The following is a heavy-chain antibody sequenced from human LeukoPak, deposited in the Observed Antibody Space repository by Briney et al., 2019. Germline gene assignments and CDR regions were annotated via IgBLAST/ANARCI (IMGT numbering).Heavy chain of an antibody. J-gene: IGHJ5*02. V-gene: IGHV3-30*18. CDR2: ISYDGSNK. CDR3: AKDFSTHYYESSGYWPNWFDP. Sequence: GGSLRLSCAASGFNFSSYGMHWLRQAPAKGLEWVAVISYDGSNKYYADSVKGRFTISRDNSKNTLYLQMNSLRAEDTAMYYCAKDFSTHYYESSGYWPNWFDPWGQGTLVTVSS. D-gene: IGHD3-22*01. CDR1: GFNFSSYG.